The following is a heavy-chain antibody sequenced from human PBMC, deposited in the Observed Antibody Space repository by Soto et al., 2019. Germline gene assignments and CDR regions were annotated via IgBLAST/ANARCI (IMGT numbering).Heavy chain of an antibody. J-gene: IGHJ4*02. CDR1: GYTFTRYT. CDR3: IIIGSTDAG. D-gene: IGHD2-15*01. V-gene: IGHV1-3*01. Sequence: QVQRVQSGAEVKKPGASVKVSCKASGYTFTRYTMYWVRQAPGQRLECMGWINAGNDNIKYSQKYQGKVTITTDTVASTGYIDLRSLRSEDTAVDNCIIIGSTDAGWGRGTLVTVSS. CDR2: INAGNDNI.